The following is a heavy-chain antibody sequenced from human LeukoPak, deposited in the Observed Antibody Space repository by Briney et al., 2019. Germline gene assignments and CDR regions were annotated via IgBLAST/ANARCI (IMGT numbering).Heavy chain of an antibody. CDR2: INSDGSST. V-gene: IGHV3-74*01. D-gene: IGHD5-18*01. Sequence: QPGGSLRLSCAASGFTFSSYWMHWVRQAPGKGLVWVSRINSDGSSTIYADSVKGRFTISRDNAKNTLYLQMNSLRAEDTAVYYCARASYSYGYHCFDYWGQGTLVTVSS. CDR3: ARASYSYGYHCFDY. J-gene: IGHJ4*02. CDR1: GFTFSSYW.